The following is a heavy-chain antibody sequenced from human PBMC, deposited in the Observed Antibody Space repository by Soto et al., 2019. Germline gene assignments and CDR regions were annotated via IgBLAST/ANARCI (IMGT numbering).Heavy chain of an antibody. CDR3: AKGSEYSSSSIHYYYYMDV. V-gene: IGHV3-23*01. CDR2: ISGSGGST. D-gene: IGHD6-6*01. CDR1: GFTFSSYA. J-gene: IGHJ6*03. Sequence: LSLTCAASGFTFSSYAMSWVRQAPGKGLEWVSAISGSGGSTYYADSVKGRFTISRDNSKNTLYLQMNSLRAEDTAVYYCAKGSEYSSSSIHYYYYMDVWGKGTTVTVSS.